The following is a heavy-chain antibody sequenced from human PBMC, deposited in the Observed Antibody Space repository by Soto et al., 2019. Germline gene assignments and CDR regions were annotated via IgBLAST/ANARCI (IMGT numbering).Heavy chain of an antibody. CDR1: GYTFTGYY. CDR3: ARTRTYYDFWSGSRYGMDV. V-gene: IGHV1-2*02. CDR2: INPNSGGT. D-gene: IGHD3-3*01. J-gene: IGHJ6*02. Sequence: GASVKVSCKASGYTFTGYYMHWVRQAPGQGLEWMGWINPNSGGTNYAQKFQGRVTMTRDTSISTAYMELSRLRSDDTAVYYCARTRTYYDFWSGSRYGMDVWGQGTTVTVS.